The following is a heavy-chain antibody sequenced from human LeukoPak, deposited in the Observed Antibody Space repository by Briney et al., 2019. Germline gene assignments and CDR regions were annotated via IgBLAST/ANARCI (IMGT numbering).Heavy chain of an antibody. V-gene: IGHV3-30*04. CDR1: GFTFSSYA. CDR3: ARDEASGYSSSWGDY. Sequence: GGSLRLSCAASGFTFSSYAMHWVRPAPGKGLGWVAVISYDGSNKYYADSVKGRFTISRDNSKNTLYLQMNSLRAEDTAVYYCARDEASGYSSSWGDYWGQGTLVTVSS. CDR2: ISYDGSNK. D-gene: IGHD6-13*01. J-gene: IGHJ4*02.